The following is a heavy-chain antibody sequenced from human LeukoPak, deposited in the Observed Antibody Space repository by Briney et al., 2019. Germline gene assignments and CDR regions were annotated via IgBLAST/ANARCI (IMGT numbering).Heavy chain of an antibody. D-gene: IGHD3-3*01. CDR3: ARARSYGMDV. CDR1: GGSFSGYY. CDR2: INHSGST. Sequence: SETLSLTCAVYGGSFSGYYWSWIRQPPGKGLEWIGEINHSGSTNYNPSLKGRVTISVDTSKNQFFLKLSSVTAAETAVYYCARARSYGMDVWGQGTTVTVSS. V-gene: IGHV4-34*01. J-gene: IGHJ6*02.